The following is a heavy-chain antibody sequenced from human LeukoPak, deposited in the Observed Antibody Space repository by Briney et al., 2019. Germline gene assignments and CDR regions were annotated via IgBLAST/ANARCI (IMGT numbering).Heavy chain of an antibody. J-gene: IGHJ5*02. CDR3: ARGRHCSGGSCYGNNWFDP. V-gene: IGHV3-74*01. CDR2: INSDGSST. Sequence: GGSLRLSCAASGFTFSSYWTHWVRQAPGKGLVWVSRINSDGSSTSYADSVKGRFTISRDNAKNTLYLQMNSLRAEDTAVYYCARGRHCSGGSCYGNNWFDPWGQGTLVTVSS. CDR1: GFTFSSYW. D-gene: IGHD2-15*01.